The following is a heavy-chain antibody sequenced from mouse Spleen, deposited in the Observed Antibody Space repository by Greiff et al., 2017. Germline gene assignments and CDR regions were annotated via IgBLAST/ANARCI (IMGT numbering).Heavy chain of an antibody. J-gene: IGHJ2*01. D-gene: IGHD4-1*01. V-gene: IGHV1-15*01. CDR1: GYTFTDYE. Sequence: QVQLKESGAELVRPGASVTLSCKASGYTFTDYEMHWVKLTPVHGLEWIGAIDPETGGTAYNQKFKGKAILTADKSSSTAYMELRSLTSEDSAVYYCTNWADYWGQGTTLTVSS. CDR3: TNWADY. CDR2: IDPETGGT.